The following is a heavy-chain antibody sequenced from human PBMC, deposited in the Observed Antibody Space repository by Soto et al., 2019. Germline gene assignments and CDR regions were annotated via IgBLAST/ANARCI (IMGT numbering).Heavy chain of an antibody. D-gene: IGHD5-12*01. CDR1: GGSISSSSYY. J-gene: IGHJ4*02. CDR3: ARPIYGGYYFDY. Sequence: SETLSLTCTVSGGSISSSSYYWGWIRQPPGKGLEWIGSIYYSGSTYYNPSLKSRVTISVDTSKNQFSLKLSSVTAADTAVYYCARPIYGGYYFDYWGQGTLVTVSS. CDR2: IYYSGST. V-gene: IGHV4-39*01.